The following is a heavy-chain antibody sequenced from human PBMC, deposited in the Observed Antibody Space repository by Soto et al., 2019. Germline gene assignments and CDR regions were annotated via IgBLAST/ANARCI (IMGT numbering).Heavy chain of an antibody. CDR3: ARGRRIYCSGGSCLTTPWFDP. D-gene: IGHD2-15*01. V-gene: IGHV4-34*01. Sequence: SETLSLTCTVSGGSISSYYWSWIRQPPGKGLEWIGEINHSGSTNYNPSLKSRVTISVDTSKNQFSLKLSSVTAADTAVYYCARGRRIYCSGGSCLTTPWFDPWGQGTLVTVSS. CDR1: GGSISSYY. J-gene: IGHJ5*02. CDR2: INHSGST.